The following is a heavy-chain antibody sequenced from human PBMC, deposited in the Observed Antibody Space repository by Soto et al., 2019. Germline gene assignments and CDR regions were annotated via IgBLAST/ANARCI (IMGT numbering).Heavy chain of an antibody. CDR3: ARDENFGVVTDNWFDP. CDR1: GFTFSSYW. J-gene: IGHJ5*02. Sequence: GSLRLSCAASGFTFSSYWMSWVRQAPGKGLEWVANIKQDGSEKYYVDSVKGRFTISRDNAKNSLYLQMNSLRAEDTAVYYCARDENFGVVTDNWFDPWGQGTLVTVSS. CDR2: IKQDGSEK. D-gene: IGHD3-3*01. V-gene: IGHV3-7*01.